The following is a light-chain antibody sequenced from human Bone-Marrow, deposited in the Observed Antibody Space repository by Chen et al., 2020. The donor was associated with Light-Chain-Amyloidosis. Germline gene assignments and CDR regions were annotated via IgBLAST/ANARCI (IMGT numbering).Light chain of an antibody. V-gene: IGKV1-9*01. CDR2: GAS. J-gene: IGKJ2*01. CDR1: QGINNY. Sequence: IQLTQSPSSLSASVGDRVTITCRASQGINNYLAWYQQRPGKAPKLLIYGASTLQNAVPSRFSGGGSGTDFSLAISSLQPEDFATYYCQQFDSYPYTFGRGTKLEIK. CDR3: QQFDSYPYT.